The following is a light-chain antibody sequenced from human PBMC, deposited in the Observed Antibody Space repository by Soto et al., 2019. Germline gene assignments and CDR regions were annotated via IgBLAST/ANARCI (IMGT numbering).Light chain of an antibody. CDR3: AAWDGSLNNVL. J-gene: IGLJ2*01. Sequence: QSVLTQPPSASGTPGQRVTISFSGSGSSIGTNTVNWYRQLPGTAPKLLSYGNNQRPSGVPDRFSGSKSGTSASLAISGLQSEDEADYYCAAWDGSLNNVLFGGGTKLTVL. CDR2: GNN. CDR1: GSSIGTNT. V-gene: IGLV1-44*01.